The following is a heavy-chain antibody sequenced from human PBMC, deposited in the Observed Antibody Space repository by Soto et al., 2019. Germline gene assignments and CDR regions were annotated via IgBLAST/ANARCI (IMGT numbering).Heavy chain of an antibody. Sequence: GESLKISCKGSGYTFTDYWIGWVRQLPGKGLEWMGIIYPGDSDTRYSPSFQGQVTITADKSTSTAYLQWNTLKASDTAVYYCARDKSYALAVWGQGTTVTVSS. CDR1: GYTFTDYW. CDR3: ARDKSYALAV. J-gene: IGHJ6*02. D-gene: IGHD4-17*01. V-gene: IGHV5-51*01. CDR2: IYPGDSDT.